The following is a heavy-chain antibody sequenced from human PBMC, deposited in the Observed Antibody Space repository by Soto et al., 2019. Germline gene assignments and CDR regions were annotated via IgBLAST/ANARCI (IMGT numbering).Heavy chain of an antibody. V-gene: IGHV5-10-1*01. CDR2: IDPSDSQT. CDR1: GYSFAGYW. J-gene: IGHJ4*02. Sequence: GESLKISCKGSGYSFAGYWITWVRQKPGKGLEWMGRIDPSDSQTYYSPSFRGHVTISVTKSITTVFMQWSSLRASDTAMYYCARQIYDSDTGPNFQYYFDSWGQGTPVTVSS. CDR3: ARQIYDSDTGPNFQYYFDS. D-gene: IGHD3-22*01.